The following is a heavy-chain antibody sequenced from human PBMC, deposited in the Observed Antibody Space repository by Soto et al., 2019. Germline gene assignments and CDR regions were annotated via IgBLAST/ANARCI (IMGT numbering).Heavy chain of an antibody. CDR3: TRDATLAYSPEAFDI. J-gene: IGHJ3*02. V-gene: IGHV3-49*03. Sequence: PGGSLRLSCTASGFTFGDYAMSWFRQAPGKGLEWVGFIRSKAYGGTTEYAASVKGRFTISRDDSKSIAYLQMNSLKTEDTAVYYCTRDATLAYSPEAFDIWGQGTMVTVSS. CDR1: GFTFGDYA. D-gene: IGHD2-15*01. CDR2: IRSKAYGGTT.